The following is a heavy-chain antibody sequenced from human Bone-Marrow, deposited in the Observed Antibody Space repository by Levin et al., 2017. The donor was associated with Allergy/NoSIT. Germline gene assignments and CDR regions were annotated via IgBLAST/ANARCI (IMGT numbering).Heavy chain of an antibody. CDR2: ISYDGSNK. CDR3: ARDRLYCTNGDRAGLYYYDYGMDV. D-gene: IGHD2-8*01. J-gene: IGHJ6*02. V-gene: IGHV3-30-3*01. CDR1: GFTFSSYA. Sequence: LSLTCAASGFTFSSYAMHWVRQAPGKGLEWVAVISYDGSNKYYADSVKGRFTISRDNSKNTLYLQMNSLRAEDTAVYYCARDRLYCTNGDRAGLYYYDYGMDVWGQGTTVTVSS.